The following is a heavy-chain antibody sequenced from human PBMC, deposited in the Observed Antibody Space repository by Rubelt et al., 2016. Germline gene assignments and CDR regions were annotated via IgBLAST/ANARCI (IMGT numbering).Heavy chain of an antibody. CDR1: GYTFTSYG. CDR2: ISAYNGNT. CDR3: ATQNGSGSYHNLYYYYGMDV. V-gene: IGHV1-18*01. Sequence: QVQLVQSGAEVKKPGASVKVSCKASGYTFTSYGISWVRQAPGQGLEWMGWISAYNGNTNYAQKLQGRVTMTTDTSTSTAYMGLSSLRSEDTAVHYCATQNGSGSYHNLYYYYGMDVWGQGTTVTVSS. J-gene: IGHJ6*02. D-gene: IGHD3-10*01.